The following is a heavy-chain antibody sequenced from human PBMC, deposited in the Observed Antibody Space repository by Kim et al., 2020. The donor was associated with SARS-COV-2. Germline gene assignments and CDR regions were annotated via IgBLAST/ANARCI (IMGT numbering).Heavy chain of an antibody. V-gene: IGHV3-7*01. Sequence: GGSLRLSCEASQFTFSSHWMSWVRQAPGKGLEWVATIRQDGNVIHYLDSVKGRFTISRDNGKSSLFLQMYSLRADDTALYYGARLLGSATEYDFWGQGT. D-gene: IGHD6-25*01. CDR2: IRQDGNVI. CDR1: QFTFSSHW. J-gene: IGHJ4*02. CDR3: ARLLGSATEYDF.